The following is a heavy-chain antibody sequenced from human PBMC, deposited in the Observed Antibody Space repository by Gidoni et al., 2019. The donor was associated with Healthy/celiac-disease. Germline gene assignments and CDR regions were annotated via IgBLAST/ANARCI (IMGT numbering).Heavy chain of an antibody. D-gene: IGHD6-13*01. CDR2: ISYDGSNK. V-gene: IGHV3-30-3*01. Sequence: QVQLVESGGGVVQPGRSLRLSCAASGFTFGSYAMHWVRQAPGKGLEWVAVISYDGSNKYYADSVKGRFTISRDNSKNTLYLQMNSLRAEDTAVYYCARSSSSWSVHYFDYWGQGTLVTVSS. J-gene: IGHJ4*02. CDR1: GFTFGSYA. CDR3: ARSSSSWSVHYFDY.